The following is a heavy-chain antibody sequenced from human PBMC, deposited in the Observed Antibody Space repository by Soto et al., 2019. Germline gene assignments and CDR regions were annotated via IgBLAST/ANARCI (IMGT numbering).Heavy chain of an antibody. Sequence: GGSLRLSCAASGFTFSSYAMSWVRQAPGKGLEWVSAISGSGGSTYYADSVKGRFTISRDNSKNTLYLQMNSLRAEDTAVYYCAKDPKRSSSTSRNNWFDPWGQRTLVTVSS. CDR1: GFTFSSYA. CDR3: AKDPKRSSSTSRNNWFDP. J-gene: IGHJ5*02. D-gene: IGHD2-2*01. CDR2: ISGSGGST. V-gene: IGHV3-23*01.